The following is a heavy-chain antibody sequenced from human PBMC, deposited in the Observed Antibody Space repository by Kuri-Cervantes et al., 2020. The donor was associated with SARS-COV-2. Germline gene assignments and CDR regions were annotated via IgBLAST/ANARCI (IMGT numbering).Heavy chain of an antibody. CDR1: GGSFSGYY. D-gene: IGHD6-19*01. J-gene: IGHJ3*02. V-gene: IGHV4-34*01. CDR2: INHSGST. Sequence: GSLRLSCAVYGGSFSGYYWSWIRQPPGKGLEWIGEINHSGSTNYNPSLKSRVTISVDTSKNQTSLKLSSVTAADTAVYYCARGSSSGWYRSKPRAFDIWGQGTMVTVSS. CDR3: ARGSSSGWYRSKPRAFDI.